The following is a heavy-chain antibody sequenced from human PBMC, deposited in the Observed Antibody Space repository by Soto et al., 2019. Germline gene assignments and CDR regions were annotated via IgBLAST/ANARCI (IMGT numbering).Heavy chain of an antibody. J-gene: IGHJ4*02. CDR3: AIRASYYDSSGYFDY. CDR2: INSDGSST. CDR1: GFSFSYYG. V-gene: IGHV3-74*01. D-gene: IGHD3-22*01. Sequence: GGSLRLSCAASGFSFSYYGMHWVRQAPGKGLVWVSRINSDGSSTSYADSVKGRFTISRDNAKNTLYLQMNSLRAEDTAVYYCAIRASYYDSSGYFDYWGQGTQVTVSS.